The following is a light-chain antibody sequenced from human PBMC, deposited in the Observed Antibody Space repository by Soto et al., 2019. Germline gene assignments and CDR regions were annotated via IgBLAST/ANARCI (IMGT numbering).Light chain of an antibody. CDR2: GVS. CDR1: QSISSN. CDR3: QQYNNWPSWT. J-gene: IGKJ1*01. V-gene: IGKV3-15*01. Sequence: EIVMTQSPATLSVSPGERATLSCRASQSISSNLAWFQQKPGQAPRLLIYGVSSRATGVPARFSGGGSGTEFTLTMSSMLYEDFAVYYCQQYNNWPSWTFGQGTKVDIK.